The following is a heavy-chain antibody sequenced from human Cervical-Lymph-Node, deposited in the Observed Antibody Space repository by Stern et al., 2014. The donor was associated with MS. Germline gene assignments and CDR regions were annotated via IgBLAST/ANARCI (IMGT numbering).Heavy chain of an antibody. V-gene: IGHV3-7*03. Sequence: MQLVQSGGGLVQPGGSLRLSCATSGFTFSGHWMSWIRQAPGKRPEGVANIKQGGNEKYYVDSVKGRFTISRDDAKNSVHLQMNSLRAEDTAIYYCARGPAYGDRTDFFDQWGQGTLVTVSS. CDR3: ARGPAYGDRTDFFDQ. CDR2: IKQGGNEK. J-gene: IGHJ4*02. CDR1: GFTFSGHW. D-gene: IGHD4-17*01.